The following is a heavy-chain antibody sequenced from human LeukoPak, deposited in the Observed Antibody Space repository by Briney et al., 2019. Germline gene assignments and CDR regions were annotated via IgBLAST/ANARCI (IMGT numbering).Heavy chain of an antibody. CDR2: ISGSGGST. CDR1: GFTFSSYA. V-gene: IGHV3-23*01. D-gene: IGHD3-10*01. J-gene: IGHJ4*02. Sequence: PGGSLRLSCAASGFTFSSYAMSWVRQAPGKGLEWVSAISGSGGSTYYADSVKGRFTISRDNSKNTPYLQMNSLRAEDTAVYYCATHLITMVRGVITLYYFDYWGQGTLVTVSS. CDR3: ATHLITMVRGVITLYYFDY.